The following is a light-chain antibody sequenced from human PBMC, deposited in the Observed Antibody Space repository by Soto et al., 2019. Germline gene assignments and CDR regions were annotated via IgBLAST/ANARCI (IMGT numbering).Light chain of an antibody. Sequence: EIVLTQSPGTLSLSPGERATLSCRASQSVSTYLAWYQQKPGQAPRLLIYDASNRATGIPARFSGSGSATDFTLTISSLEPEDFAVYYCQQRSSWITFGQGTRWRI. CDR1: QSVSTY. CDR3: QQRSSWIT. J-gene: IGKJ5*01. CDR2: DAS. V-gene: IGKV3-11*01.